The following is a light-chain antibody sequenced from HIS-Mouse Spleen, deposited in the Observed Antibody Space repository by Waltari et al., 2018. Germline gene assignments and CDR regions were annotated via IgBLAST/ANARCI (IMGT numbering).Light chain of an antibody. CDR2: AAS. Sequence: DIQLTQSPSFLSASVGDRVTITCRASQGISSYLAWYQQKPGKAPNLLIYAASTLQSGVRSRFGGSGSETEFNLTISSLQTEDFATYYSQQLNSYPPTFDPGTKVESK. J-gene: IGKJ1*01. CDR1: QGISSY. V-gene: IGKV1-9*01. CDR3: QQLNSYPPT.